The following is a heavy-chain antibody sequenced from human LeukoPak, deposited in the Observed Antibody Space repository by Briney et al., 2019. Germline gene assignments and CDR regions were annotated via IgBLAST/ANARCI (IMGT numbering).Heavy chain of an antibody. D-gene: IGHD2-2*01. V-gene: IGHV3-21*01. J-gene: IGHJ5*02. CDR2: ISSSSSYI. Sequence: GGSLRLSCAASGFTFSSYSMNWVRQAPGKGLEWVSSISSSSSYIYYADSVKGRFTISRDNAKNSLYLQMNSLRAEDTAVYYCARDPRRLGYCSSTSCYFLWSDPWGQGTLVTVSS. CDR3: ARDPRRLGYCSSTSCYFLWSDP. CDR1: GFTFSSYS.